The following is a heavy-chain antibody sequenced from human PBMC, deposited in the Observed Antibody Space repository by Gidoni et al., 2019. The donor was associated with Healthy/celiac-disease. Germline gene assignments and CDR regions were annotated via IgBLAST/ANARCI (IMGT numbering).Heavy chain of an antibody. CDR1: GSTFTLYY. D-gene: IGHD3-10*02. CDR3: ARSHLLCIAGGGWNPGY. J-gene: IGHJ4*02. Sequence: QVQLVQSGAEVKKPGASVKFSCKPSGSTFTLYYMHWVRQAPGRGLEWMGWIKPNSGGSNYAQKFQGRVTLTRDTSISTAYMELSRLRSDDTAVYYCARSHLLCIAGGGWNPGYWGQGTLVTVSS. V-gene: IGHV1-2*02. CDR2: IKPNSGGS.